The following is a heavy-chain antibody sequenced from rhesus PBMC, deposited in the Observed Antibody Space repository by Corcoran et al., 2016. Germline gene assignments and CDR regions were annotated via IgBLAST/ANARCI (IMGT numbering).Heavy chain of an antibody. D-gene: IGHD3-28*01. CDR2: INNGGGST. CDR3: AAQSGGYYDSGFDY. CDR1: GVTVSSSG. J-gene: IGHJ4*01. V-gene: IGHV3S5*01. Sequence: EVQLVETGGGLVQPGGALKRSRGASGVTVSSSGMSWVRQAPGKGLEWVSAINNGGGSTYYADSVKGRFTISRDNSKNTLSLQMNSLRAEDTAVYYCAAQSGGYYDSGFDYWGQGVLVTVSS.